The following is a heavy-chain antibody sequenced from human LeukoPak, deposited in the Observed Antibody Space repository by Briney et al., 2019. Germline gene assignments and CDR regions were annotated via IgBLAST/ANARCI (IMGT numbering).Heavy chain of an antibody. CDR1: GFTFDTYN. D-gene: IGHD3-10*01. J-gene: IGHJ4*02. CDR2: IRSYSSYI. Sequence: GGSLRLSCAASGFTFDTYNFNCVRQAPGKGLEWVATIRSYSSYIHYADSVKGRFIISRDDAKKSMYLQMNSLRVEDTAVYYCASETYYYKSDYWGQGTLVTVSS. V-gene: IGHV3-21*04. CDR3: ASETYYYKSDY.